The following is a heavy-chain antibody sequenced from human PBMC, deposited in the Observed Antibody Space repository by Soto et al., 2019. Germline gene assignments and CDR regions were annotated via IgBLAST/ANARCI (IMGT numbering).Heavy chain of an antibody. CDR1: GGSISSYY. J-gene: IGHJ5*02. CDR3: ARAPLRVAGSVVYNWFDP. D-gene: IGHD2-15*01. Sequence: SETLSLTCTVSGGSISSYYWSWIRQPPGKGLEWIGYIYYSGSTNYNPSLKSRVNISVDTSKNQFSLKLSSVTAADTAVYYCARAPLRVAGSVVYNWFDPWGQGTLVTVSS. CDR2: IYYSGST. V-gene: IGHV4-59*08.